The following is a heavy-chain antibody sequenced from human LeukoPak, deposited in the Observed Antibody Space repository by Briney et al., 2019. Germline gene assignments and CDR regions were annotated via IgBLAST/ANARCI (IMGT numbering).Heavy chain of an antibody. J-gene: IGHJ4*02. D-gene: IGHD6-13*01. CDR2: VNWSGAAT. CDR3: ARVKAYSSSWELGYYFDN. V-gene: IGHV3-20*04. CDR1: GFTFNDFG. Sequence: PGGSLRLSCAASGFTFNDFGMTWVRQVPGKGLEWVSGVNWSGAATAYVDSVKGRFTISRDNAKNSPYLQMDSLRVEDTAVYYCARVKAYSSSWELGYYFDNWGQGTLVTVSS.